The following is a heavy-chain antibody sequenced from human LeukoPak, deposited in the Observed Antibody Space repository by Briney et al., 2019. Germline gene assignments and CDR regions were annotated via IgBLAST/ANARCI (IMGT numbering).Heavy chain of an antibody. Sequence: SVKVSCKASGGTFSSYAISWVRQAPGQGLEWMGGIIPIFGTANYAQKFQGRATITADESTSTAYMELSSLRSEDTAVYYCARDYYDSSGYSGANWYFDLWGRGTLVTVSS. CDR3: ARDYYDSSGYSGANWYFDL. CDR2: IIPIFGTA. J-gene: IGHJ2*01. CDR1: GGTFSSYA. D-gene: IGHD3-22*01. V-gene: IGHV1-69*13.